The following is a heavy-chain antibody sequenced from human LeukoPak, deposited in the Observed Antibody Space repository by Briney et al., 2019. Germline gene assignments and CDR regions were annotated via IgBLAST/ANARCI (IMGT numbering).Heavy chain of an antibody. CDR1: GGSFSNYY. CDR3: ARRVQMSSTSLDY. CDR2: INYSGST. J-gene: IGHJ4*02. D-gene: IGHD2-2*01. V-gene: IGHV4-34*01. Sequence: SEPLSLTCAVYGGSFSNYYWNWIRQPPGKGLEWIGEINYSGSTNYNPSLKSRVTISADTSKNQFSLKLSSVTAADTAIYYCARRVQMSSTSLDYWGQGTLVTVSS.